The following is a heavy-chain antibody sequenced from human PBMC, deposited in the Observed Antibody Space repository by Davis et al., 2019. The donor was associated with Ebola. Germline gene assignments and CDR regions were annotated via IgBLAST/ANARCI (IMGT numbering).Heavy chain of an antibody. Sequence: GESLKIFCAASGFTFSDYYMSWIRQAPGKGLEWVSYISSDGSIIDYADSVKGRFTVSRDNAKKSLYLQMNSLRAEDTAVYYCARRWGSDYRGQGTLVTVSS. V-gene: IGHV3-11*04. D-gene: IGHD7-27*01. J-gene: IGHJ4*02. CDR3: ARRWGSDY. CDR1: GFTFSDYY. CDR2: ISSDGSII.